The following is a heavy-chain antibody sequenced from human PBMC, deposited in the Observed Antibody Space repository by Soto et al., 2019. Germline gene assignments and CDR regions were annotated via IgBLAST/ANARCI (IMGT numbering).Heavy chain of an antibody. J-gene: IGHJ6*02. CDR3: ARELRPRNPSRGYGMDV. D-gene: IGHD3-16*01. CDR2: ISYDGSNK. CDR1: GFTFSSYA. Sequence: QVQLVESGGGVVQPGRSLRLSCAASGFTFSSYAMHWVRQAPGKGLEWVAVISYDGSNKYYADSVKGRFTISRDNSKTTLYLQMNSLRAEDTAVYYCARELRPRNPSRGYGMDVWGHGTTVTVSS. V-gene: IGHV3-30-3*01.